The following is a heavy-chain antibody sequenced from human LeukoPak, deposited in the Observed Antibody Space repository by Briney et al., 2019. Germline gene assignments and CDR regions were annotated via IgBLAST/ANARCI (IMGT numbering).Heavy chain of an antibody. V-gene: IGHV4-59*08. J-gene: IGHJ6*03. D-gene: IGHD4-11*01. CDR1: AGSISSYY. CDR3: ARARVTTGDYYYYMDV. Sequence: SETLSLTCTVSAGSISSYYWSWIRQPPGKGLEWIGYIYYSGSTNYNPSLKSRVTISVHTSKNQFSLNLSSVTAADTAVYYCARARVTTGDYYYYMDVWGKGTTVTVS. CDR2: IYYSGST.